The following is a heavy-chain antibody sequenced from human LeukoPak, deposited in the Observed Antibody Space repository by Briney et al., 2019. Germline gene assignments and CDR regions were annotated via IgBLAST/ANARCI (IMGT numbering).Heavy chain of an antibody. CDR3: ARDSGYDSPYYFDY. J-gene: IGHJ4*02. Sequence: SETLSLTCTVSGGSIGSYYWSWIRQPPGKGLEWIGYIYYSGSTDYNPSLKSRVTISVDTSKNQFSLKLSSVTAADTAVYYCARDSGYDSPYYFDYWGQETLVTVSS. V-gene: IGHV4-59*01. D-gene: IGHD5-12*01. CDR1: GGSIGSYY. CDR2: IYYSGST.